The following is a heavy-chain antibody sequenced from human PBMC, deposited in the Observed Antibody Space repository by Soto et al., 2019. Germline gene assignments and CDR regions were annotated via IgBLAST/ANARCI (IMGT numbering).Heavy chain of an antibody. D-gene: IGHD6-19*01. V-gene: IGHV4-39*01. CDR3: ARGWSSGWPDY. Sequence: SETLSLTCTVSGGSISSSSYYWGWIRQPPGKGLEWIGSIYYSGSTYYNPSLRSRVTISVDTPKNQFSLKLSSVTAADTAVYYCARGWSSGWPDYWGQGTLVTVSS. CDR2: IYYSGST. J-gene: IGHJ4*02. CDR1: GGSISSSSYY.